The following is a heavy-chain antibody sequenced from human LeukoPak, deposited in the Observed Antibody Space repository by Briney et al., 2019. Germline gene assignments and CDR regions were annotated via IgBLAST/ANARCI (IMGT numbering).Heavy chain of an antibody. D-gene: IGHD3-22*01. J-gene: IGHJ3*02. CDR2: INPNSGGT. Sequence: ASVKVSCKASGYTFTGYYMHWVRQAPGQGLEWMGWINPNSGGTNYAQKLQGRVTMTTDTSTSTAYMELRSLRSDDTAVYYCARALWNYYDSSGTHGVGAFDIWGQGTMVTVSS. V-gene: IGHV1-2*02. CDR3: ARALWNYYDSSGTHGVGAFDI. CDR1: GYTFTGYY.